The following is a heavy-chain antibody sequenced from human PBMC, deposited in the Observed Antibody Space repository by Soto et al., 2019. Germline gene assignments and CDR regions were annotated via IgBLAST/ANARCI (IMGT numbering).Heavy chain of an antibody. CDR3: ARSKIVVVITLGFYY. CDR2: IYYSGST. V-gene: IGHV4-39*01. D-gene: IGHD3-22*01. CDR1: GGSISSSSYY. J-gene: IGHJ4*02. Sequence: SETLSLTCTVSGGSISSSSYYWCWIRQPPGKGLEWIGSIYYSGSTYYNPSLKSRVTISVDTSKNQFSLKLSSVTAADTAVYYCARSKIVVVITLGFYYWRQGSPVTVSS.